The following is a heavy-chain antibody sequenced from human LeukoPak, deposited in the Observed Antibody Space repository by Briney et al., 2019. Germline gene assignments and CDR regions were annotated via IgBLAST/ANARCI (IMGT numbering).Heavy chain of an antibody. Sequence: GGTLRLSCAASGFTFSSYGMSWVRQAPGKGLEWVSNISGSGSGGSTYYADSVKGRFTISRDNSKNTLYLQMNSLRAEDTAVYWCAKSGYNRFDYWGQGTLVTVSS. J-gene: IGHJ4*02. D-gene: IGHD5-24*01. CDR3: AKSGYNRFDY. CDR2: ISGSGSGGST. CDR1: GFTFSSYG. V-gene: IGHV3-23*01.